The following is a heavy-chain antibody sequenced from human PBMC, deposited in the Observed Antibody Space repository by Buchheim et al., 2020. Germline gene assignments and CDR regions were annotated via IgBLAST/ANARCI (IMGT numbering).Heavy chain of an antibody. D-gene: IGHD5-18*01. Sequence: QVQLQESGPGLVKPPQTLSLTCTVSGGSISSGGYYWSWIRQNPGKGLEWIGYIYYSGSTYYNPSLKSRVTISLDTSKNQFSLKLSSVTAADTAVYYCARLTRIDRYSYGSYYYYYGMDVWGQGTT. J-gene: IGHJ6*02. CDR1: GGSISSGGYY. V-gene: IGHV4-31*03. CDR3: ARLTRIDRYSYGSYYYYYGMDV. CDR2: IYYSGST.